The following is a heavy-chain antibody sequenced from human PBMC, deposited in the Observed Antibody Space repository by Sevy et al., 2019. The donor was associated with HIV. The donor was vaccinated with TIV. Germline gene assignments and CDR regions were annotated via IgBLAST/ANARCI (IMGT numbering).Heavy chain of an antibody. CDR1: TFSVTDNY. CDR3: ARDRYASGYYYYYYGLDV. Sequence: GGSLRLSCAASTFSVTDNYMSWVRQAPGKGLVWVSTIYSGGSTFYADSVKGRFTISRDNSKNTLYLQMNSLRAEDTAVYCCARDRYASGYYYYYYGLDVWGQGTTVTVSS. CDR2: IYSGGST. V-gene: IGHV3-66*01. D-gene: IGHD3-16*01. J-gene: IGHJ6*02.